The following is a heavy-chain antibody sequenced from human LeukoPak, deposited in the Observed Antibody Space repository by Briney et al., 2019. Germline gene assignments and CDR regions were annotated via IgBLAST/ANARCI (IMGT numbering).Heavy chain of an antibody. Sequence: ASVKVSCKASGYTFTSYAMNWVRQAPGQGLEWMGWINTNTGNPTYAQGFTGRFVLSLDTSVSTAYLQISSLKAEDTAVYYCARDWVSSGWPRHFDYWGQGTLVTVSS. CDR2: INTNTGNP. D-gene: IGHD6-19*01. CDR3: ARDWVSSGWPRHFDY. V-gene: IGHV7-4-1*02. J-gene: IGHJ4*02. CDR1: GYTFTSYA.